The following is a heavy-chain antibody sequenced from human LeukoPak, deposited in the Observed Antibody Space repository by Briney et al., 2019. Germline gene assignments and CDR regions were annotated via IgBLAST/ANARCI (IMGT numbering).Heavy chain of an antibody. Sequence: GGSLRLSCAASGFTFSTYSMNWVRQAPGKGLEWVSYISGSSSTIYYADSVKGRFTISRDNSKNTLYLQMNSLRAEDTAVYYCAKVRDGYNYFDYWGQGTLVTVSS. CDR2: ISGSSSTI. J-gene: IGHJ4*02. D-gene: IGHD5-24*01. CDR3: AKVRDGYNYFDY. V-gene: IGHV3-48*01. CDR1: GFTFSTYS.